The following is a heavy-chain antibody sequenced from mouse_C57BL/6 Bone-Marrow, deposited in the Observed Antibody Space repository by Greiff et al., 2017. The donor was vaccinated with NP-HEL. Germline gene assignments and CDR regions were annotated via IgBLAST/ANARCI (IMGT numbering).Heavy chain of an antibody. CDR1: GFTFSDYY. CDR3: ARHDYYGSSYVWFAY. D-gene: IGHD1-1*01. J-gene: IGHJ3*01. V-gene: IGHV5-12*01. CDR2: ISNGGGST. Sequence: EVKLVESGGGLVQPGGSLKLSCAASGFTFSDYYMYWVRQTPEKRLEWVAYISNGGGSTYYPDTVKGRFTISRDNAKNTLYLQMSRLKSEDTAMYYCARHDYYGSSYVWFAYWGQGTLVTVSA.